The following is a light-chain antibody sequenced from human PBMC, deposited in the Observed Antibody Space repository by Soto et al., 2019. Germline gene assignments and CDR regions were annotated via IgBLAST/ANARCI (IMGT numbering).Light chain of an antibody. CDR3: HHYGSSPLT. V-gene: IGKV3-20*01. CDR2: GAS. CDR1: QSVSSSH. Sequence: EIVLTQSPGTLSLSAGERATLSCSASQSVSSSHLAWYQQKPGQPPRLLIYGASSRATGIPDRFSGSGSGTDFTLTISRLEPEDFAVYYCHHYGSSPLTFGQGRRLEVK. J-gene: IGKJ5*01.